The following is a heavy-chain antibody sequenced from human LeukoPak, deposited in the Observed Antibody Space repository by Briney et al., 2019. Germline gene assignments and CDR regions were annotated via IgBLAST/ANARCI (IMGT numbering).Heavy chain of an antibody. CDR3: AHAPGVGAFDI. J-gene: IGHJ3*02. CDR1: GFSLSTREVG. D-gene: IGHD1-26*01. CDR2: IYTDDDK. V-gene: IGHV2-5*02. Sequence: SGPTLFHPTQTLTLTCAFSGFSLSTREVGVGWIRQPPGKALEWLALIYTDDDKRYSPSLKSRLTITNDTSKNQVVLTMTNMHPVDSATYYCAHAPGVGAFDIWGQGTVVTVSS.